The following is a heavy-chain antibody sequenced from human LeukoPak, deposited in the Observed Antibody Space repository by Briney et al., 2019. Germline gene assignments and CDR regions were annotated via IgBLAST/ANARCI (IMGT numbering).Heavy chain of an antibody. D-gene: IGHD1-26*01. CDR3: ARDQHSEIGVGANDY. J-gene: IGHJ4*02. V-gene: IGHV3-30-3*01. CDR2: ISFDGSDK. CDR1: GFTFSIYA. Sequence: GRSLRLSCAASGFTFSIYAMHWVRQAPGKGLEWVAVISFDGSDKYYADSVKGRFTISRDNSKNTLYLQMNSLRAEDTAVYYCARDQHSEIGVGANDYWGQGTLVTVSS.